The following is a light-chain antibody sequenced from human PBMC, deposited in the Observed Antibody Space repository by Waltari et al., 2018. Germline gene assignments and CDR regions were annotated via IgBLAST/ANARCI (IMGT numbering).Light chain of an antibody. V-gene: IGKV3-11*01. Sequence: EVVLTQSPATLSLSPGERATLSCRASQSVYNFLAWYQQKPGQAPRLLIYGASQRATGIPARFSGSGSETDFTLTISSLEPEDVAVYYCQQRANWPPLTFGGGTKVEIK. J-gene: IGKJ4*01. CDR3: QQRANWPPLT. CDR1: QSVYNF. CDR2: GAS.